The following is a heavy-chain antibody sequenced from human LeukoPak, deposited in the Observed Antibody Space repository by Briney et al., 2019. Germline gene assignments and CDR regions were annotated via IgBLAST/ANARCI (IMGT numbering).Heavy chain of an antibody. CDR2: ISHDGII. Sequence: GGSLRLSCETAGFTFSSCVMHWVRRTPGKGLVWVSRISHDGIISYADSVKGRFTISRDNAKNTLTLQMNSLRVEDTAVYFCARDWVYKIDYWGRGTLVTVSS. D-gene: IGHD5-24*01. J-gene: IGHJ4*02. CDR1: GFTFSSCV. CDR3: ARDWVYKIDY. V-gene: IGHV3-74*01.